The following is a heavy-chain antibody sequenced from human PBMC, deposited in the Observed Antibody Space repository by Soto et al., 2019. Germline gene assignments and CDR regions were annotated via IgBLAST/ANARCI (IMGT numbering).Heavy chain of an antibody. CDR2: INPNSGGT. Sequence: QVQLVQSGAEVKKPGASVKVSCKASGYTFTGYYMHWVRQAPGQGLEWMGWINPNSGGTNYAQKFQGRVTMTRDTSISTAYMELSRLRSDDTAVYYCAREGLYGAGTGSHYYYGMDVWGQGTTVTVSS. V-gene: IGHV1-2*02. CDR1: GYTFTGYY. D-gene: IGHD3-10*01. CDR3: AREGLYGAGTGSHYYYGMDV. J-gene: IGHJ6*02.